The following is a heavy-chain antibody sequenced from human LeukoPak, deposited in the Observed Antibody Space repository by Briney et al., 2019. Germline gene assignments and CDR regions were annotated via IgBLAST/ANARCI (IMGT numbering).Heavy chain of an antibody. D-gene: IGHD6-13*01. CDR1: GYTFTSYG. V-gene: IGHV1-18*01. CDR3: ARGGGGVIAAALHYGMDV. Sequence: ASVKVSCKASGYTFTSYGISWVRQAPGQGLEWMGWISAYNGNTNYAQKLQGRVTMTTDTSTSTAYMELRSLRSDDTAVYYCARGGGGVIAAALHYGMDVWGQGTTVTVS. J-gene: IGHJ6*02. CDR2: ISAYNGNT.